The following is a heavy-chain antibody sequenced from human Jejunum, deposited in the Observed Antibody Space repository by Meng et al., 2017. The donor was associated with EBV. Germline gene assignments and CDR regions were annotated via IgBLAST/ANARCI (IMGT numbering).Heavy chain of an antibody. V-gene: IGHV4-61*01. CDR3: AYYLSGRGGVGS. D-gene: IGHD1-26*01. CDR2: FYNGGTP. Sequence: HVDLDDSGPGLGEPSDALALPCTGAGYCVTIASYSWGWFRQPPGKGLELVGYFYNGGTPNYFPSLRPRFTISLDTSKNHFSRKLSSVTGADTAMFYWAYYLSGRGGVGSWGQGTLVTVSS. J-gene: IGHJ4*02. CDR1: GYCVTIASYS.